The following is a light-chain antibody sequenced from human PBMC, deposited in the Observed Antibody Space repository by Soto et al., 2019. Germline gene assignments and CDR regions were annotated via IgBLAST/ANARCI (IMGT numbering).Light chain of an antibody. CDR3: LLSYGGARRV. Sequence: QSVLTQEPSLTVSPGGTVTLTCASSTGAVTSGHYPYWFQQKPGQAPRTLIYDTSNKHSWTPARFPGSLLGGKPALTLSGAQPEDEAEYFCLLSYGGARRVFGGGTKLTVL. V-gene: IGLV7-46*01. J-gene: IGLJ2*01. CDR2: DTS. CDR1: TGAVTSGHY.